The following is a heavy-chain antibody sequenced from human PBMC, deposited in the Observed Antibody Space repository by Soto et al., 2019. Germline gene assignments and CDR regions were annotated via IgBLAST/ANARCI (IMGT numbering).Heavy chain of an antibody. D-gene: IGHD6-6*01. V-gene: IGHV3-48*02. CDR3: ARAIAARAYYYYGMDV. CDR2: ISGVSTTI. J-gene: IGHJ6*02. Sequence: VGSLRLSCTASGFTFRSYSMNWVRQAPGRGLEWVSYISGVSTTIYYADSVKGRFTISRDNAKNSLYLQVNSLRDEDTAVYYCARAIAARAYYYYGMDVWGQGTTVTV. CDR1: GFTFRSYS.